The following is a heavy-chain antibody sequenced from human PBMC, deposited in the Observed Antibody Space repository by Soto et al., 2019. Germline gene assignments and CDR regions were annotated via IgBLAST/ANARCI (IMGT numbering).Heavy chain of an antibody. J-gene: IGHJ6*02. V-gene: IGHV3-7*03. CDR3: VRYQLILPADDFYYGVDV. Sequence: EVQLVESGGGSVQPGESLRLSCVASGFTFSMYWMSWVRQGPGKGLEWVARIKQDGGEKYYVDSVKGRFTVSRDNAKNSLYTQLHSLSADDAAIDYWVRYQLILPADDFYYGVDVWGQGTPVTVSS. CDR1: GFTFSMYW. CDR2: IKQDGGEK.